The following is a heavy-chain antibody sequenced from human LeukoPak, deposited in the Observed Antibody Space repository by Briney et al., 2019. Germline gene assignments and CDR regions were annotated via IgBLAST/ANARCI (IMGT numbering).Heavy chain of an antibody. CDR1: GFTVSSNY. V-gene: IGHV3-66*01. CDR3: AREEGYYYDSSGYYGAFDI. Sequence: AGGSLRLSCAASGFTVSSNYMSWVRQAPGKVLEWVSVIYSGGSTYYADSVKGRFTISRDNSKNTLYLQMNSLRAEDTAVYYCAREEGYYYDSSGYYGAFDIWGQGTMVTVSS. J-gene: IGHJ3*02. CDR2: IYSGGST. D-gene: IGHD3-22*01.